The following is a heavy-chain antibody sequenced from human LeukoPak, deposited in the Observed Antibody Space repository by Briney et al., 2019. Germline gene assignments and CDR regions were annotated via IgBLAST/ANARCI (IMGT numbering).Heavy chain of an antibody. CDR3: ARAGSFSSSSAYDFDY. D-gene: IGHD6-6*01. Sequence: GGSLRLSCAASGFTFSSYSMNWVRQAPGKGLEWVSSISSSSSYIYYADSVKGRFTISRDNAKNSLYLQMNSLRAEDTAVYYCARAGSFSSSSAYDFDYWGQGTLVTVSS. CDR2: ISSSSSYI. J-gene: IGHJ4*02. V-gene: IGHV3-21*01. CDR1: GFTFSSYS.